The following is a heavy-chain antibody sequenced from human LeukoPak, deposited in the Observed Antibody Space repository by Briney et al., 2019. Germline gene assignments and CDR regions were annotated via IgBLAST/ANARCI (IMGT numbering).Heavy chain of an antibody. CDR3: ARGKKQWLAKNWFDP. D-gene: IGHD6-19*01. J-gene: IGHJ5*02. V-gene: IGHV4-34*01. CDR1: GGSFSGYY. CDR2: INHSGST. Sequence: PSETLSLTCAVYGGSFSGYYWSWIRQPPGKGLEWIGEINHSGSTNYNPSLKSRVTISVDTSKNQFSLKLSSVTAADTAVYYCARGKKQWLAKNWFDPWGQGTLVTVSS.